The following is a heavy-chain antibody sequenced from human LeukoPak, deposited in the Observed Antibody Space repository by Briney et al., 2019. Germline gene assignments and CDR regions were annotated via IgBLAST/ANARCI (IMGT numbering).Heavy chain of an antibody. CDR2: INHSGST. CDR1: GGSFSGYY. D-gene: IGHD3-3*01. CDR3: SGEGSRSGRITIFGVVGRKAWFDP. Sequence: PSETLSLTCAFYGGSFSGYYWSWIRQPPGKGLDWIGDINHSGSTNYNPSLKSRVTISVDTTQNQFSLKLSYVPAAETAVCYFSGEGSRSGRITIFGVVGRKAWFDPWGQGTLVTVSS. J-gene: IGHJ5*02. V-gene: IGHV4-34*01.